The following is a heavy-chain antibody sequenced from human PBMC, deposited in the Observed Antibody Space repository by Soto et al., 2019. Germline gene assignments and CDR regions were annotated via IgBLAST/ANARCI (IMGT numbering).Heavy chain of an antibody. CDR3: ARAISYSSSWPFDY. CDR2: INAGNGNT. CDR1: GYTFTSYA. V-gene: IGHV1-3*01. D-gene: IGHD6-13*01. J-gene: IGHJ4*02. Sequence: ASVKVSCKASGYTFTSYAMHWVRQAPGQRLEWMGWINAGNGNTKYSQKFQGRVTITRDTSARTAYMELSSLRSEDTAVYYCARAISYSSSWPFDYWGQGTLVTVSS.